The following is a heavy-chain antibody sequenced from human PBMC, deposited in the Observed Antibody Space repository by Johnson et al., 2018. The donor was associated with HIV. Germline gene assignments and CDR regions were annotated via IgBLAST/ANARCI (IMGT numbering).Heavy chain of an antibody. J-gene: IGHJ3*02. CDR3: ARSTGPYSTYYYDSSGYYSEDAFYI. D-gene: IGHD3-22*01. Sequence: QMLLVESGGGVVQPGRSLRLSCAASGFTFSSYAMHWVRQAPGKGLEWVAVISYDGSNKYYADSVKGRFTISRDNSKNTLYLQMNSLRAEDTAVYYCARSTGPYSTYYYDSSGYYSEDAFYIWCQGTMVTVSS. CDR1: GFTFSSYA. CDR2: ISYDGSNK. V-gene: IGHV3-30-3*01.